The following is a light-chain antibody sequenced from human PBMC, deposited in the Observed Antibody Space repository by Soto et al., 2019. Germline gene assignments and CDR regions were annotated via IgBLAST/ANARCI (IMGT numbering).Light chain of an antibody. J-gene: IGLJ2*01. V-gene: IGLV2-11*01. CDR3: CSYAGSYSLV. CDR1: SSDVAGYDY. CDR2: DVT. Sequence: QSALTQPASVSGSPGQSITISCTGTSSDVAGYDYVSWYQQHPGKAPRLMIYDVTKRPSGVPDRFSGSKSGNTASLTISGLQADDEADYYCCSYAGSYSLVFGGGTKLTVL.